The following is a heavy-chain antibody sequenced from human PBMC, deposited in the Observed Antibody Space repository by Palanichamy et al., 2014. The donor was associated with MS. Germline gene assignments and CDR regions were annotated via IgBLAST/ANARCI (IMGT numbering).Heavy chain of an antibody. CDR3: AKDRGYCSGGSCSRFDY. D-gene: IGHD2-15*01. CDR2: ISYDGSNK. CDR1: GFTFSSYG. J-gene: IGHJ4*02. V-gene: IGHV3-30*18. Sequence: QVQLVESGGGVVQPGRSLRLSCAASGFTFSSYGMHWVRQAPGKGLEWVAVISYDGSNKYYADSVKGRFTISRDNSKNTLYLQMNSLRAEDTAVYYCAKDRGYCSGGSCSRFDYWGQGTLVTVSS.